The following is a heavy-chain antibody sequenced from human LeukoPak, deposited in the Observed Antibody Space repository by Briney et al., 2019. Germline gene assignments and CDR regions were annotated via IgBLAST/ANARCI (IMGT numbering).Heavy chain of an antibody. CDR2: ISYDGSNK. Sequence: GGSLRLSCAASGFTFSSYAMHWVRQAPGKGLEWVAVISYDGSNKYYADSVKGRFTISRDNAKNTLYLQVNSLRAEDTAVYYCARGDDYYYDTSGYYYWGQGTLVTVSS. V-gene: IGHV3-30-3*01. CDR3: ARGDDYYYDTSGYYY. J-gene: IGHJ4*02. D-gene: IGHD3-22*01. CDR1: GFTFSSYA.